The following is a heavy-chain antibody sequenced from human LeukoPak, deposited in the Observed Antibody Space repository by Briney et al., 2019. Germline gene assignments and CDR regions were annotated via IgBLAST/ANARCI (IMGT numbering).Heavy chain of an antibody. Sequence: GGSLRLSCAASGFTFRSYSMNWVRQAPGKGLEWVSSISSSSTYIYYADSVKGRFIISRDNAKNSLYLQMNSLRVEDTAVYYCVKNDGWFHLAQWGQGTLVTVSS. D-gene: IGHD6-19*01. CDR1: GFTFRSYS. CDR2: ISSSSTYI. V-gene: IGHV3-21*04. CDR3: VKNDGWFHLAQ. J-gene: IGHJ4*02.